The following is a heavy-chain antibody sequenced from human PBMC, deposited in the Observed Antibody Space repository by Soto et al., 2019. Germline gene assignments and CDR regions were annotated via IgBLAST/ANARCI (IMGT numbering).Heavy chain of an antibody. J-gene: IGHJ4*02. CDR3: ASTTVTTMRYFDY. D-gene: IGHD4-17*01. CDR2: IYHSGST. CDR1: GGSISGSYW. Sequence: QVQLQESGPGLVKASGTLSLTCEVSGGSISGSYWWSWVRQPPGKGLEWIGEIYHSGSTNYNPSLKSRLTISVDKSKNQFALELSSVTAADTAVYYCASTTVTTMRYFDYWGQGTLVTVSS. V-gene: IGHV4-4*02.